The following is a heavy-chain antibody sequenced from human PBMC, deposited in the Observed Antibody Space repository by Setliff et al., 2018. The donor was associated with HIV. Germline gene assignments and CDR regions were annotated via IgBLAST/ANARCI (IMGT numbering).Heavy chain of an antibody. D-gene: IGHD3-22*01. J-gene: IGHJ4*02. V-gene: IGHV4-61*05. CDR2: IYTSGST. Sequence: PSETLSLTCTVSGGSISSTSYYWGWIRQPPGKGLEWIGYIYTSGSTNYNPSLKSRVTISVDTSKNQFSLKLSSVTAADTAVYYCARGLSFYDPGGFDYWGRGTLVTVSS. CDR1: GGSISSTSYY. CDR3: ARGLSFYDPGGFDY.